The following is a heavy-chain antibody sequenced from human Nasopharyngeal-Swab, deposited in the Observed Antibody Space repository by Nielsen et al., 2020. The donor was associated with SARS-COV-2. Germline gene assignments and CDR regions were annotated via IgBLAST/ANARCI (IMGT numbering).Heavy chain of an antibody. CDR3: AKVRSSGSFLKWFDP. CDR1: GFTFSNYG. CDR2: ISGSGATT. J-gene: IGHJ5*02. D-gene: IGHD3-22*01. V-gene: IGHV3-23*01. Sequence: GESLKISCAASGFTFSNYGMTWVRQGPGKGLEWVSHISGSGATTYYADSVKGRFTISRDNSKNTLYLQMISLRAEDTAVYYCAKVRSSGSFLKWFDPWGQGTLVTVSS.